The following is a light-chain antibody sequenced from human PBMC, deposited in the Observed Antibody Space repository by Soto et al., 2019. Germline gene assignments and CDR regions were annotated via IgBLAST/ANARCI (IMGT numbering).Light chain of an antibody. CDR3: QQYGSSPIT. V-gene: IGKV3-20*01. J-gene: IGKJ5*01. Sequence: EIVLTQSPGTLSLSPGERATLSCRASQSVRSNFLAWYQQKPGQAPRLLIYGASNRATGIPDRFSGSGSGTDFTLTITRLEAEDFVMYYCQQYGSSPITFGQGTRLEIK. CDR2: GAS. CDR1: QSVRSNF.